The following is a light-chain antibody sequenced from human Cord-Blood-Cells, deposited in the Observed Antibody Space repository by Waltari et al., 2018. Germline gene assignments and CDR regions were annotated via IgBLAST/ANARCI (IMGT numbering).Light chain of an antibody. V-gene: IGKV1-39*01. CDR3: QQSYITLLT. CDR2: AAS. J-gene: IGKJ1*01. CDR1: QSISSY. Sequence: VGDRVTITCRASQSISSYLNWYKQKPGKAPKLLIYAASSLQSGVPARFSGSGPGTDFTLTISSLLHDDYATYYCQQSYITLLTFGQGTKVEIK.